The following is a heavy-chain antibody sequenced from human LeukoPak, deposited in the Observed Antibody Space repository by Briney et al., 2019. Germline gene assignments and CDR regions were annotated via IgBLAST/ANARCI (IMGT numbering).Heavy chain of an antibody. Sequence: PGRSLRLSCEASKFIFSNYGFNWVRQAPGKGLEWVAVIYYDGIKEYYADSVKGRFTISRDNSKNPLYLQMNSLRAEDTAVYYCAKALYDATGRDALDMWGQGTMVTVSS. D-gene: IGHD3-22*01. V-gene: IGHV3-33*06. CDR1: KFIFSNYG. J-gene: IGHJ3*02. CDR2: IYYDGIKE. CDR3: AKALYDATGRDALDM.